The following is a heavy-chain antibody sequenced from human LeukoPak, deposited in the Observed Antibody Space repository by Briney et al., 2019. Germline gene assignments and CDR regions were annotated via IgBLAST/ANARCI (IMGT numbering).Heavy chain of an antibody. Sequence: TSETLSLTCTVSGGSISTSSYYWGWVRQPPGKGLKWIGNIFYSGSTYYSPSLKSRVTISLDTSRNQFSLKLNSVTAADTAVYYCVKSNSRYQPWTLDIWGRGTMVTVSS. CDR3: VKSNSRYQPWTLDI. V-gene: IGHV4-39*07. D-gene: IGHD2-2*01. CDR2: IFYSGST. CDR1: GGSISTSSYY. J-gene: IGHJ3*02.